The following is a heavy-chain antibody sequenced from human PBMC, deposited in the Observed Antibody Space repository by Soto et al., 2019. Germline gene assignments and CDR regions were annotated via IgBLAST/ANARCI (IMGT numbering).Heavy chain of an antibody. D-gene: IGHD1-26*01. V-gene: IGHV6-1*01. J-gene: IGHJ4*01. Sequence: SQTLSLTCAITGNSVSSNSAGWSWVRQSPSRGLEWLGRTYYRSKWYYEYAVSVRGRITINPDTSKNQYSLQLNSVTPEDTAVYFCARGEQYSGRIFDYWGQGTLVTVSS. CDR2: TYYRSKWYY. CDR3: ARGEQYSGRIFDY. CDR1: GNSVSSNSAG.